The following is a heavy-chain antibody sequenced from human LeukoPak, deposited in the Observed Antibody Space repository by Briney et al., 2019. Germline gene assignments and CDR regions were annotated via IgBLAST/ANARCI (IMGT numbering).Heavy chain of an antibody. V-gene: IGHV3-7*01. CDR1: GFNFRNHI. CDR2: MRQDGSEK. Sequence: PGGSLRLSCAASGFNFRNHIISWIRQAPGKGLEWVANMRQDGSEKFYVDSVKGRFTISRDDAKNSLYLQMDSLRAEDTALYYCAREGDAFDFWGQGTMVTVSS. CDR3: AREGDAFDF. J-gene: IGHJ3*01.